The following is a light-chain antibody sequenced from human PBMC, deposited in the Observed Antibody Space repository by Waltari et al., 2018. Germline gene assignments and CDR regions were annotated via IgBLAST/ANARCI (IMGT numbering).Light chain of an antibody. Sequence: DIVLTQSPDSLALSLGAGDTVNSQSSQSVLYSSDNKNYLAWYQQKPGQPPNLLIYWAFTRESGVPERFSGSGSGTDFTLSINSLQAEDVAVYYCQQYYSIPWTFGQGTKVEIK. CDR2: WAF. CDR3: QQYYSIPWT. CDR1: QSVLYSSDNKNY. V-gene: IGKV4-1*01. J-gene: IGKJ1*01.